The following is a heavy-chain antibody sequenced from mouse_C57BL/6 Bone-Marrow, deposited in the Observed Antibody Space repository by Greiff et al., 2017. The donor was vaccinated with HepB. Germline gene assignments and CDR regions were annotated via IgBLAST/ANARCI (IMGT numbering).Heavy chain of an antibody. V-gene: IGHV1-5*01. CDR2: IYPGNSDT. Sequence: VQLQQSGTVLARPGASVKMSCKTSGYTFTSYWMHWVKQRPGQGLEWIGAIYPGNSDTSYNQKFKGKAKLTAVTSASTAYIELSSLTNEDSAVYCCTLLLRKGYYAMDYWGQGTSVTVSS. J-gene: IGHJ4*01. D-gene: IGHD1-1*01. CDR1: GYTFTSYW. CDR3: TLLLRKGYYAMDY.